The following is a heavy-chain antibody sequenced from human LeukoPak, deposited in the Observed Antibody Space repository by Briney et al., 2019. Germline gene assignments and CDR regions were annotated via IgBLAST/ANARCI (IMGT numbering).Heavy chain of an antibody. CDR1: GYTFTSYG. Sequence: ASVKVPCKASGYTFTSYGISWVRQAPGQGLEWMGWISAYNGNTNYAQKLQGRVTMTTGTSTSTAYMELRSLRSDDTAVYYCARDPPGIAAAGSDYWGQGTLVTVSS. CDR2: ISAYNGNT. V-gene: IGHV1-18*01. D-gene: IGHD6-13*01. CDR3: ARDPPGIAAAGSDY. J-gene: IGHJ4*02.